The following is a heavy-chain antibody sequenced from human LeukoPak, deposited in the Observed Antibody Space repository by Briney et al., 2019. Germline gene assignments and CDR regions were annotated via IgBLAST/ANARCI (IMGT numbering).Heavy chain of an antibody. Sequence: SQTLSLTCTVSGGSISSGSYYWSWIRQPAGKGLEWIGHIYTSGSTNYNPSLKSRVIISVDTSKNQFSLRLSSVTAADTAVYYCASARLGYHYYGLDVWGQGTTVTVSS. CDR1: GGSISSGSYY. CDR2: IYTSGST. J-gene: IGHJ6*02. D-gene: IGHD3-16*01. CDR3: ASARLGYHYYGLDV. V-gene: IGHV4-61*09.